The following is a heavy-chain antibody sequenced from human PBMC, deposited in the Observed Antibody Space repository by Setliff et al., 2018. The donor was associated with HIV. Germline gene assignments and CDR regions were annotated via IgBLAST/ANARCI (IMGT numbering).Heavy chain of an antibody. V-gene: IGHV1-18*01. CDR1: GYTFTSYG. CDR2: VIPMFGIT. D-gene: IGHD2-8*02. J-gene: IGHJ6*03. CDR3: ARVQVGDPYYSYYYMDV. Sequence: ASVKVSCKASGYTFTSYGISWVRQAPGQGLEWLGGVIPMFGITNDGQKLQGRVTMTTDTSTSTAYMELRNLRSDDTAVYYCARVQVGDPYYSYYYMDVWGEGTTVTVSS.